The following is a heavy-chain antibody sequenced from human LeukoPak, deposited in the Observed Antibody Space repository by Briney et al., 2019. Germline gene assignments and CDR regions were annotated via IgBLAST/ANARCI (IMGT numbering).Heavy chain of an antibody. CDR1: GFTFSNYW. CDR3: ARDDSPTLTGPAYYDAFDI. V-gene: IGHV3-7*01. Sequence: PGGSLRLSCAASGFTFSNYWMTWVRQAPGKGLEWVANIRRDGRQIHYVDSVKGRFTIPRDNAKNSLSLQMNSLRAEDTAIYYCARDDSPTLTGPAYYDAFDIWGQGIMVTVSS. D-gene: IGHD4-11*01. CDR2: IRRDGRQI. J-gene: IGHJ3*02.